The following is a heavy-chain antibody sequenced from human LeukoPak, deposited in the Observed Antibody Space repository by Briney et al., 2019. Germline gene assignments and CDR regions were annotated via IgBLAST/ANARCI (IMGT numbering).Heavy chain of an antibody. Sequence: EASVKVSCKASGYTFTGYYMHWVRQAPGQGLEWMGWINPNSGGTNYAQKFQGRVTMTRDTSISTAYMELRSLRSDDTAVYYCARDLGRVRILVDYAYDYWGQGTLVTVSS. CDR1: GYTFTGYY. J-gene: IGHJ4*02. CDR2: INPNSGGT. V-gene: IGHV1-2*02. CDR3: ARDLGRVRILVDYAYDY. D-gene: IGHD3-22*01.